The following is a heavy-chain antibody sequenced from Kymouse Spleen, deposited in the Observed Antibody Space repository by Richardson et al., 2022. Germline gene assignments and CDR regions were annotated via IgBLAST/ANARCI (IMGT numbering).Heavy chain of an antibody. CDR2: INSDGSST. V-gene: IGHV3-74*01. CDR3: ARDERYFLYYYYYGMDV. Sequence: EVQLVESGGGLVQPGGSLRLSCAASGFTFSSYWMHWVRQAPGKGLVWVSRINSDGSSTSYADSVKGRFTISRDNAKNTLYLQMNSLRAEDTAVYYCARDERYFLYYYYYGMDVWGQGTTVTVSS. D-gene: IGHD3-9*01. J-gene: IGHJ6*02. CDR1: GFTFSSYW.